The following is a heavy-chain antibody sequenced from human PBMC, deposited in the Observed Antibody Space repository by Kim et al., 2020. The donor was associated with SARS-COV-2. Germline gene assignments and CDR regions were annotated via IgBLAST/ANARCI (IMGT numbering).Heavy chain of an antibody. Sequence: SETLSLTCAVYGGSFSGYYWSWIRQPPGKGLEWIGEINHSGSTNYNPSLKSRVTISVDTSKNQFSLKLSSVTAEDTAVYYCARGLLYGHSYGNGMDVWGQGTTVTVSS. CDR2: INHSGST. CDR1: GGSFSGYY. CDR3: ARGLLYGHSYGNGMDV. J-gene: IGHJ6*02. D-gene: IGHD5-18*01. V-gene: IGHV4-34*01.